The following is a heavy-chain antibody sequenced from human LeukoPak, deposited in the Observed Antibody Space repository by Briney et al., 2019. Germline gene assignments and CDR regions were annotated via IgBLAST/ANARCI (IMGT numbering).Heavy chain of an antibody. CDR1: GFTFSNYW. V-gene: IGHV3-30*03. Sequence: GGSLRLSCAASGFTFSNYWMSWVRQAPGKGLEWVAVISYDGSNKYYADSVKGRSTISRDNSKNTLYLQMNSLRAEDTAVYYCATTPLYGDPYYFDYWGQGTLVTVSS. J-gene: IGHJ4*02. CDR3: ATTPLYGDPYYFDY. D-gene: IGHD4-17*01. CDR2: ISYDGSNK.